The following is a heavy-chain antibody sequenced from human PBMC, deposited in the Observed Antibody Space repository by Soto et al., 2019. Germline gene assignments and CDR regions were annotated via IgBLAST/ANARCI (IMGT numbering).Heavy chain of an antibody. V-gene: IGHV4-34*01. Sequence: QVQLQQWGAGLLKPSETLSLTCAVYGGSFSGYYWSWIRQPPGKGLEWIGEINHSGSTNYNPSLKSRVTISVDTSKNQFSLKLSSVTAADTAVYYCARARGVVPAAMAWFDPWGQGTLVTVSS. CDR3: ARARGVVPAAMAWFDP. D-gene: IGHD2-2*01. CDR2: INHSGST. CDR1: GGSFSGYY. J-gene: IGHJ5*02.